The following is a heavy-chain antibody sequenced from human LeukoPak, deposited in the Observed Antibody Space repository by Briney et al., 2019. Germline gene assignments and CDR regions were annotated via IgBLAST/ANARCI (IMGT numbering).Heavy chain of an antibody. Sequence: SETLSLTCAVYGGSFSGYYWSWIRQPPGKGLEWIGEISHSGSTNYNPSLKSRVTISVDTSKNQFSLKLSSVTAADTAVYYCATLSYYYDSSGYHRGWFDPWGQGTLVTVSS. J-gene: IGHJ5*02. CDR2: ISHSGST. D-gene: IGHD3-22*01. CDR3: ATLSYYYDSSGYHRGWFDP. V-gene: IGHV4-34*01. CDR1: GGSFSGYY.